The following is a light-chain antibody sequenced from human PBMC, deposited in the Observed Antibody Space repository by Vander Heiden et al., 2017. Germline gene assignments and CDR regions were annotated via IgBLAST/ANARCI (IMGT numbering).Light chain of an antibody. CDR3: QQRNSWPRT. CDR2: DAS. CDR1: KSISAD. V-gene: IGKV3-11*01. J-gene: IGKJ2*01. Sequence: EIVLTQSPATLSLSPGERATLSCRASKSISADLAWYQQKPGQAPRLLIYDASNRATGIPARFSGIGSGTDFTLTISNLEPEDFAVYYCQQRNSWPRTFGQGTKVEI.